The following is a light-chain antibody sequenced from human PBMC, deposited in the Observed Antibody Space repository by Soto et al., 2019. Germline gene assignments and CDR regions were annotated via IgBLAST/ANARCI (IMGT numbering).Light chain of an antibody. CDR2: DAS. J-gene: IGKJ1*01. Sequence: EIGLTQSPSTLSVSPGERATLSWGASQSLSSSQLAWYQQKPGQAPRLLIHDASSRATGISDRFTGSGSGTDFTLTITTLETEDFAVYYCQQYGSSPRTFGLGTNVDIK. V-gene: IGKV3D-20*01. CDR1: QSLSSSQ. CDR3: QQYGSSPRT.